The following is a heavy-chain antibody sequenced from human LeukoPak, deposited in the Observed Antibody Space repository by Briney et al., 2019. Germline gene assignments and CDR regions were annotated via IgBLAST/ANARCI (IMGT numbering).Heavy chain of an antibody. CDR2: IYYSGST. V-gene: IGHV4-39*07. D-gene: IGHD6-13*01. CDR3: AREGIAAAGYYYYYYMDV. Sequence: SETLSLTCTVSGDSISSSNSYWGWIRQPPGKGLEWIGSIYYSGSTYYNPSLKSRVTISVDTSKNQFSLKLSSVTAADTAVYYCAREGIAAAGYYYYYYMDVWGKGTTVTVSS. J-gene: IGHJ6*03. CDR1: GDSISSSNSY.